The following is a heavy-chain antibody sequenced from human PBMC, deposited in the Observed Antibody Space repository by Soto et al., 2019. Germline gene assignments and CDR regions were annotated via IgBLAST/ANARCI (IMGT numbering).Heavy chain of an antibody. J-gene: IGHJ4*02. CDR3: ARDDLFVDNGLDH. V-gene: IGHV3-33*01. Sequence: QVQLVESGGGVVRPGTSLRLSCAATEFSFSAHGMHWVRQAPGKGLEWLAVINDGSEEGYADSVRGRFTISRDNARNILCLQMDNLRAEDSALYYCARDDLFVDNGLDHWGQGTLVTVSS. CDR1: EFSFSAHG. D-gene: IGHD1-1*01. CDR2: INDGSEE.